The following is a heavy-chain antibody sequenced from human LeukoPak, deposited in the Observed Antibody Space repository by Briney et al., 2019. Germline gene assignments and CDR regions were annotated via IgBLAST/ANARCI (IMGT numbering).Heavy chain of an antibody. CDR2: IKQDGSEK. V-gene: IGHV3-7*01. Sequence: GGSLRLSCGASGFTFGNCWMIWVREAPGKGLEWVANIKQDGSEKYYVDSVKGRFTVSRDNAKNSLYLQMSSLRAEDTAVYFCTRGVPTGVDYFDYWGQGTLVTVSS. CDR3: TRGVPTGVDYFDY. J-gene: IGHJ4*02. CDR1: GFTFGNCW. D-gene: IGHD7-27*01.